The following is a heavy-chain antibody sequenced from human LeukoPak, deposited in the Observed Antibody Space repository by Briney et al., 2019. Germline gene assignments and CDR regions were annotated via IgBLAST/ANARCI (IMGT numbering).Heavy chain of an antibody. V-gene: IGHV3-33*06. J-gene: IGHJ5*02. CDR3: AKDRGVRKVWNWFDP. Sequence: GGSLRLSCAASGFSFNNHGMHWVRQAPGKGLEWVAVIGFDGNTKYYADSVKGRFTISRDDSKNTLFLQIDNLRAEERAGYYCAKDRGVRKVWNWFDPCGQGTLVTVSS. CDR2: IGFDGNTK. CDR1: GFSFNNHG. D-gene: IGHD1-1*01.